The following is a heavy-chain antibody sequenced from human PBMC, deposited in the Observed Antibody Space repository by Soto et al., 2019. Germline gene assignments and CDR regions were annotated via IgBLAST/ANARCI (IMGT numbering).Heavy chain of an antibody. CDR1: SGSISSSNW. V-gene: IGHV4-4*02. D-gene: IGHD6-19*01. CDR2: IYHSGST. CDR3: ASALAVAPYFDY. J-gene: IGHJ4*02. Sequence: QVQLQESGQGLVKPSVTLSLTCAVSSGSISSSNWWSWVRQPPGKGLEWIGEIYHSGSTNYTPSLKSRVTISVDKSKNQFSLKLSSVTAADTAVYYCASALAVAPYFDYWGQGTLVTVSS.